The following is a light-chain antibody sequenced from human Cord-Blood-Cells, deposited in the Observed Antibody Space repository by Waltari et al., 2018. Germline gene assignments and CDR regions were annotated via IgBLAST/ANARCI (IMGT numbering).Light chain of an antibody. CDR2: YKSDSDK. J-gene: IGLJ3*02. CDR1: SGINVGTYR. Sequence: QAVLTQPSSLSASPGASASPTCTLRSGINVGTYRIYWYQQKPGSPPQYLLRYKSDSDKQQGSGVPSRFSVSKDASANAGILLISGLQSEDEADYYCMIWHSSAWVFGGGTKLTVL. CDR3: MIWHSSAWV. V-gene: IGLV5-45*02.